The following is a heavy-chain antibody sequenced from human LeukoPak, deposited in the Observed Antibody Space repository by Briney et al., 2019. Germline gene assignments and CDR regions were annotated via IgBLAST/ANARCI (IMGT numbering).Heavy chain of an antibody. Sequence: PGGSLRLSCAASGFSVGDNYVTWVRQPPGKGLEWVSVIYRDGSTYYADSVKGRFTISRENAGSSLYLQMNSLRAEDTAVYYCARGGIQVSGIDEFDYWGQGTLVTVSS. CDR1: GFSVGDNY. V-gene: IGHV3-53*03. D-gene: IGHD6-19*01. CDR3: ARGGIQVSGIDEFDY. J-gene: IGHJ4*02. CDR2: IYRDGST.